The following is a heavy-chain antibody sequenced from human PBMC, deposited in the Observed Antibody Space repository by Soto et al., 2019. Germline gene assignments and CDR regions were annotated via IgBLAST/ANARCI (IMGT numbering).Heavy chain of an antibody. CDR2: IKQDGSEK. Sequence: GGSLRLSCAASGFTFSSYWMSWVRQAPGKGLEWVANIKQDGSEKYYVDSVKGRFTISRDNAKNSLYLQMNSLRAEDTAVYYCARVDGGWYPPTDYWGQGTLVTVSS. CDR1: GFTFSSYW. CDR3: ARVDGGWYPPTDY. J-gene: IGHJ4*02. V-gene: IGHV3-7*03. D-gene: IGHD6-19*01.